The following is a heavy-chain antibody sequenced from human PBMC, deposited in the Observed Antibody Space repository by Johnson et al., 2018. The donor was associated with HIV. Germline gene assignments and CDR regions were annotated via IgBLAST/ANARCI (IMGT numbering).Heavy chain of an antibody. CDR3: ARGVPFGVVRLGYRDFDI. J-gene: IGHJ3*02. CDR1: GFTFSSYD. Sequence: VQLVESGGGLVQPGGSLRLSCAASGFTFSSYDMHWVRQATGKGLEWVSAIGTAGDTYYPGSVKGRFTISRENAKNSLYLQMNSLRAGDTAVYYCARGVPFGVVRLGYRDFDIWGQGTMVTVSS. D-gene: IGHD3-3*01. V-gene: IGHV3-13*01. CDR2: IGTAGDT.